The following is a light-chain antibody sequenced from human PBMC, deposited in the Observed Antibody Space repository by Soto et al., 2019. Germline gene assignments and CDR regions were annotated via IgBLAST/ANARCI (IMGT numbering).Light chain of an antibody. J-gene: IGKJ5*01. CDR1: QSVNND. Sequence: EIVLTQSPATLSVSPGDRATLSCRASQSVNNDLAWYQQKPGQAPRLLIYATFTRATGIPARFSGSGYGTEFTLTISSLQSEDFAVYYCQQYNNWPPITFGQGTRLEIK. V-gene: IGKV3-15*01. CDR3: QQYNNWPPIT. CDR2: ATF.